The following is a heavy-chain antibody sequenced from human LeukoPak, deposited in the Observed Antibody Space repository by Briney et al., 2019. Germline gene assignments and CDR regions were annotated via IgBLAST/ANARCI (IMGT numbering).Heavy chain of an antibody. D-gene: IGHD2-21*02. CDR1: GFTFSSYA. J-gene: IGHJ4*02. V-gene: IGHV3-30*02. CDR3: ARGDCSGDCYHPLYY. Sequence: GGSLRLSCAASGFTFSSYAMHWVSQAPGQGLDWVAFIRHDGSIKYYADSVKGRFTISRHNSKNTLYLQMNSLRTEDTAVYYCARGDCSGDCYHPLYYWGQGSLVTVSS. CDR2: IRHDGSIK.